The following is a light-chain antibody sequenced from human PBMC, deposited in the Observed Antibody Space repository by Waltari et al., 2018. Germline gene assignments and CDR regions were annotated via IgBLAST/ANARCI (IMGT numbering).Light chain of an antibody. CDR2: GTS. J-gene: IGKJ2*01. V-gene: IGKV3-20*01. CDR1: QSTSTSS. Sequence: EIVLTQSPGTLSLSPGDRATLSCRASQSTSTSSLAWYQQKPGQPPRLLIYGTSTRATGIPDRVSGSGSGTDFTRAISRLEPEDFAVYYCQHYGSSPPLYTFGQGTKLEIK. CDR3: QHYGSSPPLYT.